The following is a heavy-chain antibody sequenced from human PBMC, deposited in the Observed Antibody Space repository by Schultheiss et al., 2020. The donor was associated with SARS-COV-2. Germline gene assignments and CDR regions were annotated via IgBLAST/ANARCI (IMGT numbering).Heavy chain of an antibody. V-gene: IGHV3-23*01. CDR2: ISGSGGST. D-gene: IGHD1-26*01. CDR1: GFTFSSYA. CDR3: ARDGVLGVNSGSHAWGYYYGMDV. J-gene: IGHJ6*02. Sequence: GESLKISCAASGFTFSSYAMSWVRQAPGKGLEWVSAISGSGGSTYYADSVKGRFTISRDNSKNTLYLQMNSLRAEDTAVYYCARDGVLGVNSGSHAWGYYYGMDVWGQGTTVTVSS.